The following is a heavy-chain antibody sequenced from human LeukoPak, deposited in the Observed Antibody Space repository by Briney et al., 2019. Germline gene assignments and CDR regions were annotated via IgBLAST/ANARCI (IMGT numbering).Heavy chain of an antibody. CDR2: INHSGST. V-gene: IGHV4-34*01. J-gene: IGHJ6*03. D-gene: IGHD5-18*01. Sequence: SETLSLTCAAYGGSFSGYYWSWIRQPPGKGLEWIGEINHSGSTNYNPSLKSRVTISVDTSKNQFSLKLSSVNAADTAVYYCAIGSRWIQLWLARLGYMDVWGKGTTVTVSS. CDR1: GGSFSGYY. CDR3: AIGSRWIQLWLARLGYMDV.